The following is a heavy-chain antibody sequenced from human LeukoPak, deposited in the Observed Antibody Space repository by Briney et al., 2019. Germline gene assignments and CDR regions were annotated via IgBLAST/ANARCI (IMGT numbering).Heavy chain of an antibody. V-gene: IGHV4-39*07. CDR3: ARGGTVLGYCSSTSCYGNDY. Sequence: SETLSLTCTVSGGSISSTSYYWGWIRQPPGKGLEWIGEINNSGSTNYNPSLKSRVTISVDTSKNQFSLKLSSMTAADTAVYYCARGGTVLGYCSSTSCYGNDYWGQGTLVTVSS. J-gene: IGHJ4*02. D-gene: IGHD2-2*01. CDR2: INNSGST. CDR1: GGSISSTSYY.